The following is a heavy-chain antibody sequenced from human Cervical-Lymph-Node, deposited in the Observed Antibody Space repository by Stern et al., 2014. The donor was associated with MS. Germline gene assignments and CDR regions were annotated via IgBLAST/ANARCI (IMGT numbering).Heavy chain of an antibody. CDR1: GFTFFNYA. CDR2: ISGRAGTT. D-gene: IGHD1-1*01. CDR3: ARTIWKEANWNFDF. Sequence: VQLVESGGDLVQPGGSLRLSCAASGFTFFNYAMSWVRQVPGKGPEWVSGISGRAGTTFYADSLEGRFTISRDNSQNTLYLQMNGLTAEDTAVYYCARTIWKEANWNFDFWGRGTLVTVSS. V-gene: IGHV3-23*04. J-gene: IGHJ2*01.